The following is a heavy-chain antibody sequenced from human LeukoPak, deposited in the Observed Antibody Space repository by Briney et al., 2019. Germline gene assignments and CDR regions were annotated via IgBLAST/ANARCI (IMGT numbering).Heavy chain of an antibody. J-gene: IGHJ4*02. CDR2: ISGSGGST. CDR1: GFTFSSYA. V-gene: IGHV3-23*01. Sequence: PGGSLRLSCAASGFTFSSYAMSLVRQAPGKGLEWVSAISGSGGSTYYADSVKGRFTIPRDNSKNTLYLQMNSLRAEDPAVYYCATDPQDDSSGYYYGYYFDYWGQGTLVTVSS. D-gene: IGHD3-22*01. CDR3: ATDPQDDSSGYYYGYYFDY.